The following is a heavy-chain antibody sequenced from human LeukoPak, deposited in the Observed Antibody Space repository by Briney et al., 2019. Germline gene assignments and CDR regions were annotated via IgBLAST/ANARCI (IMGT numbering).Heavy chain of an antibody. CDR3: ARSFSPNYYDLLDY. D-gene: IGHD3-22*01. V-gene: IGHV4-59*01. J-gene: IGHJ4*02. CDR2: IYYSGST. CDR1: GGSISTYY. Sequence: SETLSLTCTVSGGSISTYYWCWIRQPPGKGLEWIGYIYYSGSTNYNPSLKSRVTISLDTSKNQFSLKLNSVTAADTAMYYCARSFSPNYYDLLDYWGQGTLVTVSS.